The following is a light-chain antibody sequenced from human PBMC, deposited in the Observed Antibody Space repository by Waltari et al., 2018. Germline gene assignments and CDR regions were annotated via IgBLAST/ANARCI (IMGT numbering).Light chain of an antibody. J-gene: IGKJ2*01. CDR2: AAS. V-gene: IGKV1-17*03. CDR1: QAIRKY. CDR3: LQHNSDPQT. Sequence: DIQMTQSPSAMSASVGDRVTITCRASQAIRKYLALFQQKPGQAPKRLIYAASNLQPGVPSRFSGSGSGTEFTLTISSLQPEDFATYYCLQHNSDPQTFGQGTKLEIK.